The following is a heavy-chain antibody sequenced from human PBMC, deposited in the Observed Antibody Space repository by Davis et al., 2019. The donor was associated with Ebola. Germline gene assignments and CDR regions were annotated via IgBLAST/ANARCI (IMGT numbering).Heavy chain of an antibody. CDR3: TTPGGQDSGYDVFDI. D-gene: IGHD5-12*01. CDR2: INPYNGNT. V-gene: IGHV1-18*01. Sequence: AASVKVSCKASGYTFNIYGLSWVRQAPGQGFEWMGWINPYNGNTDYAQNFQGRVTVTTDTSTTTVYMDLSSLRSEDTALYYCTTPGGQDSGYDVFDIWGQGTMVTVSS. J-gene: IGHJ3*02. CDR1: GYTFNIYG.